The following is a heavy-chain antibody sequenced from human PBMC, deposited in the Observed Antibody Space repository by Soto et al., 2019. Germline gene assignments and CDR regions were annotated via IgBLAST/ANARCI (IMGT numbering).Heavy chain of an antibody. Sequence: ASVKVSCKASGYTFTSDAINWVRQATGQGLEWMGWMNPNSGNTGYAQKFQGRVTMTRNTSISTAYMELSSLRSEDTAVYYCARNEILEWLSQAYYYYYGMDVWGQGTTVTVSS. V-gene: IGHV1-8*01. J-gene: IGHJ6*02. CDR2: MNPNSGNT. CDR1: GYTFTSDA. D-gene: IGHD3-3*01. CDR3: ARNEILEWLSQAYYYYYGMDV.